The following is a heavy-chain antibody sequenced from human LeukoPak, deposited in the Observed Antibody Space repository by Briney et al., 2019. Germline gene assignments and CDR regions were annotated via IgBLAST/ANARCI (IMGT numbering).Heavy chain of an antibody. V-gene: IGHV4-59*12. Sequence: SETLSLTCTVSGGSIRSSYWSWIRQPPGKGLEWIGHIHYSGSTNYNPSLKSRVAMSVDTSKNQFSLKLSSVTAADTAVYYCARGTPIVLYYFDYWGQGTLVTVSS. D-gene: IGHD2/OR15-2a*01. CDR2: IHYSGST. CDR1: GGSIRSSY. CDR3: ARGTPIVLYYFDY. J-gene: IGHJ4*02.